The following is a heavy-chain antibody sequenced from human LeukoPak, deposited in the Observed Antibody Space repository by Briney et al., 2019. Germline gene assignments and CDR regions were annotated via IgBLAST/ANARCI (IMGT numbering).Heavy chain of an antibody. CDR3: AREAGGDYYYYYYMDV. CDR2: IYYSGST. D-gene: IGHD6-19*01. V-gene: IGHV4-59*01. Sequence: SETLSLTCTVSGGSISSYYWSWIRQPPGKGLEWIGYIYYSGSTNYSPSLKSRVTISVDTSKNQFSLKLSSVTAADTAVYYCAREAGGDYYYYYYMDVWGKGTTVTVSS. J-gene: IGHJ6*03. CDR1: GGSISSYY.